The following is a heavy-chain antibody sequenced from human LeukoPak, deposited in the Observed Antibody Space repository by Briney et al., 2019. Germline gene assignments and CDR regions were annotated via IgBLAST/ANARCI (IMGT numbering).Heavy chain of an antibody. CDR1: GYSISSGYY. Sequence: PSETLSLTCTVSGYSISSGYYWGWIRQPPGKGLEWIGEINHSGSTNYNPSLKSRVTISVDTSKNQFSLKLSSVTAADTAVYYCARRSIAAAGTFGYWGQGTLVTVSS. D-gene: IGHD6-13*01. V-gene: IGHV4-38-2*02. J-gene: IGHJ4*02. CDR3: ARRSIAAAGTFGY. CDR2: INHSGST.